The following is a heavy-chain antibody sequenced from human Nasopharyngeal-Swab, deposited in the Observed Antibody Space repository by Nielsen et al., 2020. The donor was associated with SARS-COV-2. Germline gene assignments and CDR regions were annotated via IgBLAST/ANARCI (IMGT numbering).Heavy chain of an antibody. J-gene: IGHJ5*02. D-gene: IGHD6-6*01. Sequence: VCQMPGKGLEWVAVISYDGGNKYYADSVKGRFTISRDNSKNTLYLQMNSLRAEDTAVYYCARVSSSSTTNWFDPWGQGTLVTVSS. CDR2: ISYDGGNK. CDR3: ARVSSSSTTNWFDP. V-gene: IGHV3-30*03.